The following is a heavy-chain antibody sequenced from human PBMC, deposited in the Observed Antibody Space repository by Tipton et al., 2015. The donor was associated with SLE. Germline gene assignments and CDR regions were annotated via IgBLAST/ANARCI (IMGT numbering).Heavy chain of an antibody. CDR2: IYYSGST. D-gene: IGHD2-15*01. J-gene: IGHJ3*02. V-gene: IGHV4-59*11. CDR3: ATGGYPDAFDM. Sequence: TLSLTCTFSGGSISSLYWNWIRQPPGKGLEWIGYIYYSGSTKYNPSLKSRITISEDTSKNQFSLKLGSVTAADTAVYYCATGGYPDAFDMWGQGTMVTVSS. CDR1: GGSISSLY.